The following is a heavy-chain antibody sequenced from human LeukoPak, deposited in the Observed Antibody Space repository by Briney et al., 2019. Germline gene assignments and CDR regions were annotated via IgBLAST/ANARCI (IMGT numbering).Heavy chain of an antibody. D-gene: IGHD3-3*01. CDR3: ARDYGITIFGVVIPNWFDP. CDR1: GFTFGDYY. CDR2: ISSSGSII. V-gene: IGHV3-11*04. Sequence: GGSLRLSCAASGFTFGDYYMSWIRQAPGKGLEWVSYISSSGSIIYYADSVKGRFTISRDNAKNSLYLQMNSLRAEDTAVYYCARDYGITIFGVVIPNWFDPWGQGTLVTVSS. J-gene: IGHJ5*02.